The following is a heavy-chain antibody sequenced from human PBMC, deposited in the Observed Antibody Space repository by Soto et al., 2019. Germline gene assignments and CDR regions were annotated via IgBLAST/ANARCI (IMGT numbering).Heavy chain of an antibody. V-gene: IGHV4-30-4*01. CDR1: GGSISSGDYY. J-gene: IGHJ2*01. CDR3: ARAGYCSSTSCYPRYWYFDL. CDR2: IYYSGST. D-gene: IGHD2-2*01. Sequence: QVQLQESGPGLVKPSQTLSLTCTVSGGSISSGDYYWSWIRQPPGKGLEWIGYIYYSGSTYYNPSLKSRVTRSVDTSKNQFSLKLSSVTAADTAVYYCARAGYCSSTSCYPRYWYFDLWGRGTLVTVSS.